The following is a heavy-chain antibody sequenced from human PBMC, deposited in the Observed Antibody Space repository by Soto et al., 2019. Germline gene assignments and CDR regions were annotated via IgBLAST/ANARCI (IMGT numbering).Heavy chain of an antibody. CDR2: SSTHNGNT. V-gene: IGHV1-18*01. CDR3: ARWRDGYFDY. CDR1: GYSFTSYG. Sequence: QVQLVQSGAEVRKPGASVNISCRTSGYSFTSYGLSWVRQAPGQGLEWMGWSSTHNGNTNSAQQLQGRATVTTDTSTSTAYMELRSLGSDDTAVYYCARWRDGYFDYWGQGTLVTVSS. J-gene: IGHJ4*02.